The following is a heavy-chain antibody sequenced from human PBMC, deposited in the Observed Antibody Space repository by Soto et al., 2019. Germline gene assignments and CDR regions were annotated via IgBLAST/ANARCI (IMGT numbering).Heavy chain of an antibody. D-gene: IGHD3-3*02. CDR1: GDTFTNFD. CDR2: MRANSGDT. CDR3: ARYIYGQGFKA. V-gene: IGHV1-8*01. Sequence: QVQLVQPGAEVRKPGASVKVSCKASGDTFTNFDFNWVRQATGQGLEWIGWMRANSGDTGHAQKFQGKASMTRDTSMSTAYMELSSLRAEDTAVYYCARYIYGQGFKAWGQGTLVFVSS. J-gene: IGHJ5*02.